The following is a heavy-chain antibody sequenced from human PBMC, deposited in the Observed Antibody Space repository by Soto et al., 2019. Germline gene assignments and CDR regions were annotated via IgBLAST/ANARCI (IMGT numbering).Heavy chain of an antibody. D-gene: IGHD3-9*01. V-gene: IGHV3-23*01. CDR2: ISGGGGNI. CDR1: GFSFRSYA. CDR3: ARARYFDWLAQEYNWFDP. Sequence: GGSLRLSCVASGFSFRSYAMSWVRQAPGKGLEWVAVISGGGGNIYYGDSVKGRFTISRDNFKSTLYLQMTSLRAADTALYYCARARYFDWLAQEYNWFDPWGQGTLVTVSS. J-gene: IGHJ5*02.